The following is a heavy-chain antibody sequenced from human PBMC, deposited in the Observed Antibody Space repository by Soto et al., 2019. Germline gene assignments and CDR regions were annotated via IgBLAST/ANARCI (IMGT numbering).Heavy chain of an antibody. V-gene: IGHV1-69*01. D-gene: IGHD6-13*01. CDR1: GGTFSSYA. J-gene: IGHJ6*02. CDR2: IIPIFGTA. CDR3: ARALAAPPGLIYSYDGMDV. Sequence: QVQLVQSGAEVKKPGSSVKVSCKASGGTFSSYAISWVRQAPGQGLEWMGGIIPIFGTANYAQKFQGRVTITADESTSTAYMELSSLRSEDAAVYYCARALAAPPGLIYSYDGMDVWGQGTTVTVSS.